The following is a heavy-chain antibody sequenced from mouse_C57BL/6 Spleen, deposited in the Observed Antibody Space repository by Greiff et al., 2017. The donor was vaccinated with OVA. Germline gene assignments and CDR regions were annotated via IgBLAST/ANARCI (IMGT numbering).Heavy chain of an antibody. CDR1: GYTFTGYW. CDR3: ARGGKLGGFAY. CDR2: ILPGSGST. Sequence: QVQLQQSGAELMKPGASVKLSCKATGYTFTGYWIEWVKQRPGHGLEWIGEILPGSGSTTYNEKFKGKATFTADTSSNTAYMQLSSLTTEDSAIYYCARGGKLGGFAYWGQGTLVTVSA. V-gene: IGHV1-9*01. J-gene: IGHJ3*01. D-gene: IGHD4-1*01.